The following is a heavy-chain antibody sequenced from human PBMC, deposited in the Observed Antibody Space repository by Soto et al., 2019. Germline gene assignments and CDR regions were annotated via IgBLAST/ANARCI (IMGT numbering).Heavy chain of an antibody. J-gene: IGHJ4*02. Sequence: GGSLRLSCAASGFIFSSYAMNWVRQAPGKGLEWVSAISGSGGDTYYADSVKGRFTISRDNSKNTLFLQMNSLRAEDTAVYYCAKSRSEVPAAINYWGQGTLVTVSS. D-gene: IGHD2-2*01. CDR1: GFIFSSYA. V-gene: IGHV3-23*01. CDR3: AKSRSEVPAAINY. CDR2: ISGSGGDT.